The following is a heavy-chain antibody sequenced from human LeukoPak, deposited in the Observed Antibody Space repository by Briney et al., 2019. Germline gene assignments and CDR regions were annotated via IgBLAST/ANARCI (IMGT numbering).Heavy chain of an antibody. CDR2: ISAYNGNT. Sequence: ASVKVSCKASGYTFTSYGISWVRQAPGQGLEWMGWISAYNGNTNYAQKLQGRVTMTTDTSTSTAYMELSRLRSDDTAVYYCARRYYYGSGSYSFDYWGQGTLVTVSS. V-gene: IGHV1-18*01. D-gene: IGHD3-10*01. J-gene: IGHJ4*02. CDR1: GYTFTSYG. CDR3: ARRYYYGSGSYSFDY.